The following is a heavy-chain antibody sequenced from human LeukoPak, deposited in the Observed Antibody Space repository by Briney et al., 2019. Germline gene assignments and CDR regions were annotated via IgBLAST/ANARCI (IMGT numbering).Heavy chain of an antibody. CDR1: GFTFSDSW. D-gene: IGHD7-27*01. Sequence: GGSLRLSCAASGFTFSDSWMHWFRQAPGKGLKWVSRINTYDRSTTYADSVKGRFTISSDNAKNTLYLQMNSLRIEDTAVYYCARDLGSRNWGQGTLVTVSS. CDR2: INTYDRST. V-gene: IGHV3-74*01. CDR3: ARDLGSRN. J-gene: IGHJ4*02.